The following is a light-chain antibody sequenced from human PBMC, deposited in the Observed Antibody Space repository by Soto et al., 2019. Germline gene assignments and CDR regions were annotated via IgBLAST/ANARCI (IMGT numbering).Light chain of an antibody. Sequence: ALAQPASVSGSPGQSITISCTGTSSDIGAYDSVSWYQQHPHKAPRLIIYKGTQRPSGVSNRFSGSTSGNAASLTISGLQAVDEADYFCCSSAPESTYVFGTGTKVTVL. V-gene: IGLV2-23*01. CDR1: SSDIGAYDS. CDR2: KGT. J-gene: IGLJ1*01. CDR3: CSSAPESTYV.